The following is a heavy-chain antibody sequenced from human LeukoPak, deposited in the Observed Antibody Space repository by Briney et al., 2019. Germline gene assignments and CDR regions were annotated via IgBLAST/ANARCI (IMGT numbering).Heavy chain of an antibody. CDR3: ARDRVVVVAAAWGATVTILEPGLDY. V-gene: IGHV3-30*04. CDR2: ISYDGSNK. D-gene: IGHD2-15*01. J-gene: IGHJ4*02. CDR1: GFTFSSYA. Sequence: GRSLRLSCAASGFTFSSYAMHWVRQAPGKGLEWVAVISYDGSNKYYADSVKGRFTISRDNSKNTLYLQMNSLRAEDTAVYYCARDRVVVVAAAWGATVTILEPGLDYWGQGTLVTVSS.